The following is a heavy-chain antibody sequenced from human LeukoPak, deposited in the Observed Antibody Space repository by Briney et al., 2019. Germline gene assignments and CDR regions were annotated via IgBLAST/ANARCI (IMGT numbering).Heavy chain of an antibody. Sequence: GGSLKLSCAASGFTFSSYAMSWVRQAPGKGLGGVSAISGRGGNKYYADSVEGRFTIPKGNFKNNLYPEMKSLRAEDTAGYYCAKSRQDYDYVWGSYRYTGGAFDYWGQGTLVTVSS. D-gene: IGHD3-16*02. CDR2: ISGRGGNK. CDR3: AKSRQDYDYVWGSYRYTGGAFDY. J-gene: IGHJ4*02. CDR1: GFTFSSYA. V-gene: IGHV3-23*01.